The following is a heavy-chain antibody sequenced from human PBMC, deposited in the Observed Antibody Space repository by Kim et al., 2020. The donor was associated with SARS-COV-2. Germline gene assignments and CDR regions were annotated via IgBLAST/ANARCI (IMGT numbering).Heavy chain of an antibody. Sequence: SETLSLTCTVSGGSISSGGYYWSWIRQHPGKGLEWIGYIYYSGSTYYNPSLKSRVTISVDTSKNQFSLKLSSVTAADTAVYYCARANVVVPAGTSNWFDPWGQGTLVTVSS. D-gene: IGHD2-15*01. CDR3: ARANVVVPAGTSNWFDP. V-gene: IGHV4-31*03. CDR2: IYYSGST. J-gene: IGHJ5*02. CDR1: GGSISSGGYY.